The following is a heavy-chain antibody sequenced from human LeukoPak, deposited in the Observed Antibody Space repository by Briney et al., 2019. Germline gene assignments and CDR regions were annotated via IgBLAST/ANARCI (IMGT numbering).Heavy chain of an antibody. Sequence: SETLSLTCTVSGGSISSSSYYRGWIRQPPGKGLEWIGSIYYSGSTYYNPSLKSRVTISVDTSKNQFSLKLSSVTAADTAVYYCARSWVTMVRGVIEYWGQGTLVTVSS. J-gene: IGHJ4*02. CDR2: IYYSGST. V-gene: IGHV4-39*01. D-gene: IGHD3-10*01. CDR3: ARSWVTMVRGVIEY. CDR1: GGSISSSSYY.